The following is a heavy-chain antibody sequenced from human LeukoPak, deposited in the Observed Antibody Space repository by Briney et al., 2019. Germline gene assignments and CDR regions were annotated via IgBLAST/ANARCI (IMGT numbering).Heavy chain of an antibody. CDR2: IYYSGST. Sequence: KPSETLSLTCTVSGGSISSSSYYWGWIRQPPGKGLEWIGSIYYSGSTYYNPSLKSRVTISVDTSKNQFSLKLSSVTAADTAVYYCARRGLQLVELSAGWFDPWGQGTLVTVSS. CDR3: ARRGLQLVELSAGWFDP. D-gene: IGHD6-6*01. J-gene: IGHJ5*02. CDR1: GGSISSSSYY. V-gene: IGHV4-39*07.